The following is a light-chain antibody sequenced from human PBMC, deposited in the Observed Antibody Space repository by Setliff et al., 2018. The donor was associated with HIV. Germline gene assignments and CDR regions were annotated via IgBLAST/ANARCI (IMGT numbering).Light chain of an antibody. J-gene: IGLJ1*01. V-gene: IGLV2-14*03. CDR1: SSDVGGYDF. CDR3: ASYRSPATYV. CDR2: DVS. Sequence: QSVLTQPASVSGSPGQSITISRIGTSSDVGGYDFVSWYQQRPGKAPKLIIFDVSERPSGVSHRFSASKSGNTASLTISGLQTEDEANYFCASYRSPATYVFGIGTKVTVL.